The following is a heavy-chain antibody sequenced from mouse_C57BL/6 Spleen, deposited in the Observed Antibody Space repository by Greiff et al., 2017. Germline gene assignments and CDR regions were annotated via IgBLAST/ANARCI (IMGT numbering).Heavy chain of an antibody. Sequence: EVKLVESGGGLVQPGGSLKLSCAASGFTFSDYGMAWVRQAPRKGPEWVAFISNLAYSIYYADAVTGRFTISRENAKNTLYLEMSSLRSEDTAMYYCARQGAYYYGRDWYFDVWGTGTTVTVSS. CDR2: ISNLAYSI. D-gene: IGHD1-1*01. J-gene: IGHJ1*03. V-gene: IGHV5-15*01. CDR1: GFTFSDYG. CDR3: ARQGAYYYGRDWYFDV.